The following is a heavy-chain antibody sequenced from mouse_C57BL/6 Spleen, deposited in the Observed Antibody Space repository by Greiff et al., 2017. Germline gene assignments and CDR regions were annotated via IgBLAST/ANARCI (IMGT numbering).Heavy chain of an antibody. CDR3: AGSYEGTNWVYAMDY. CDR1: GYSITSGYY. CDR2: ISYDGSN. Sequence: EVQRVESGPGLVKPSQSLSLTCSVTGYSITSGYYWNWIRQFPGNKLEWMGYISYDGSNNYNPSLKNRISITRDPSKNQFFLKLNSVTTEDTATYYCAGSYEGTNWVYAMDYWGQGTSVTVSS. V-gene: IGHV3-6*01. J-gene: IGHJ4*01. D-gene: IGHD4-1*01.